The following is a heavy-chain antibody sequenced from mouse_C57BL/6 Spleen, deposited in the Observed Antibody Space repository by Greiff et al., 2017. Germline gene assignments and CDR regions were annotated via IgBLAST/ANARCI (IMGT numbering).Heavy chain of an antibody. J-gene: IGHJ2*01. CDR2: IDPSDSYT. Sequence: QVQLQQSGAELVMPGASVKLSCKASGYTFTSYWMHWVKQRPGQGLEWIGEIDPSDSYTNYNQKFKGKSTLTVDKSSSTAYMQLSSLTSEDSAVYYCARYNYYGSSYDYFDYWGQGTTLTVSS. CDR3: ARYNYYGSSYDYFDY. CDR1: GYTFTSYW. V-gene: IGHV1-69*01. D-gene: IGHD1-1*01.